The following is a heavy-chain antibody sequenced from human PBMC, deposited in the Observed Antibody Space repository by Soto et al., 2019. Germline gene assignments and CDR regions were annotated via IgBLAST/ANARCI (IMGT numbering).Heavy chain of an antibody. CDR3: ARHVAGARDYYYYGMDV. Sequence: PXESLKISCKGSGYSFTSYWIGWVRQMPGKGLEWMGIIYPGGSDARYSPSFQGQVTISADKSISTTYLHWSSLKASDTAMYYCARHVAGARDYYYYGMDVWGQGPTVTVSS. D-gene: IGHD1-26*01. CDR1: GYSFTSYW. J-gene: IGHJ6*02. CDR2: IYPGGSDA. V-gene: IGHV5-51*01.